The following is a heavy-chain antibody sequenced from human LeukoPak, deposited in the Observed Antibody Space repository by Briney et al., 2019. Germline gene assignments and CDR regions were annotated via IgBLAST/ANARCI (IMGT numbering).Heavy chain of an antibody. J-gene: IGHJ4*02. CDR3: ARAAIAGATPRYFDY. V-gene: IGHV1-18*01. CDR1: GYTFTSYG. Sequence: ASVKVSCKAAGYTFTSYGISWVRQAPGQGLEWMGWISAYNGNTNYAQKLQGRVTMTTDTSTNTAYMELRSLRSDDTAVYYCARAAIAGATPRYFDYWGQGTLVTVSS. D-gene: IGHD1-26*01. CDR2: ISAYNGNT.